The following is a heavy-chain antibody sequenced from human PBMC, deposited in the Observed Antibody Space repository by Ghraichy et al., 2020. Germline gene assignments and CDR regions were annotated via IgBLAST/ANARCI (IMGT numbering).Heavy chain of an antibody. D-gene: IGHD3-10*01. J-gene: IGHJ3*02. CDR1: NGSISPLY. V-gene: IGHV4-59*08. Sequence: SETLSLTCFVSNGSISPLYWSWIRQPPGKGLEWIGYIYHAGNTQYRPSLKSRVTISLDTSKNQVFLTLTSVTAADTAIYYCARTDIWFGEFKSFDIWGQGTMVTVAS. CDR2: IYHAGNT. CDR3: ARTDIWFGEFKSFDI.